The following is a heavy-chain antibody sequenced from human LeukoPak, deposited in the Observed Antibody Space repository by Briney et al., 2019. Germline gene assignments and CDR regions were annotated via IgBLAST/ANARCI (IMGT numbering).Heavy chain of an antibody. CDR1: GGSTSSGGYS. CDR3: ARSAPAAIGGEFDP. Sequence: PSETLSLTCAVSGGSTSSGGYSWSWIRQPPGKGLEWIGSIYYSGSTYYNPSLKSRVTISVDTSKNQFSLKLSSVTAADTAVYYCARSAPAAIGGEFDPWGQGTLVTVSS. J-gene: IGHJ5*02. CDR2: IYYSGST. D-gene: IGHD2-2*02. V-gene: IGHV4-30-2*03.